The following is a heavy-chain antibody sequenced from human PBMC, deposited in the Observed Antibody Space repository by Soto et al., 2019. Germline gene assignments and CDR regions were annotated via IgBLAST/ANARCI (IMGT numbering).Heavy chain of an antibody. Sequence: QVQLVQSGAEVKKPGASVKVSCKASGYTFTSYGVSWVRQAPGQVLEWMGCISGYNGNTNYAQKLQGRVTMTTDTSTSSAYMELRSLRSDDTAVYYCARAGKYYYGSGSPYYYGMDVWGQGITVTVSS. D-gene: IGHD3-10*01. J-gene: IGHJ6*02. CDR1: GYTFTSYG. V-gene: IGHV1-18*04. CDR2: ISGYNGNT. CDR3: ARAGKYYYGSGSPYYYGMDV.